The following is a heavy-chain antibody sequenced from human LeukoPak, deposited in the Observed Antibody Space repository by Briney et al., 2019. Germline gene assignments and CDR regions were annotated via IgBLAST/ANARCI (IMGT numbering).Heavy chain of an antibody. Sequence: ASVKVSCKASGGTFSSYAISWVRQAPGQGLEWMGWISAYNGNTNYAQKLQGRVTMTTDTSTSTAYMELRSLRSDDTAVYYRARDSVDSSGYYYSVLYFDYWGQGTLVTVSS. J-gene: IGHJ4*02. CDR3: ARDSVDSSGYYYSVLYFDY. D-gene: IGHD3-22*01. V-gene: IGHV1-18*01. CDR2: ISAYNGNT. CDR1: GGTFSSYA.